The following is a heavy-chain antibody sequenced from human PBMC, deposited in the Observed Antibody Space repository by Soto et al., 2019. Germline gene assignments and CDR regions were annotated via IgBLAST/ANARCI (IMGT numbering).Heavy chain of an antibody. CDR2: ISAYNGNT. CDR3: AKVFPTYYYDSSGPFDY. J-gene: IGHJ4*02. V-gene: IGHV1-18*01. Sequence: ASVKVSCKASGYTFTSYGISWVRQAPGQGLEWMGWISAYNGNTNYAQKLQGRVTMTTDTSTSTAYMELRSLRSDDTAVYYCAKVFPTYYYDSSGPFDYWGQGTLVTVSS. D-gene: IGHD3-22*01. CDR1: GYTFTSYG.